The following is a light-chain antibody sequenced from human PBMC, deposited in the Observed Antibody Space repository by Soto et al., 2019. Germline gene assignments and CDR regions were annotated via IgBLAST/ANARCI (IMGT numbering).Light chain of an antibody. V-gene: IGKV3-11*01. CDR3: QQYNNWPPIT. CDR1: QSVTSY. CDR2: DVS. Sequence: EIVLTQSPATLSLSPGERATLSCRASQSVTSYLAWYQQKPGQAPRLLIYDVSNRASGIPARFSGSGSETDFTLTISSLQSEDFAVYYCQQYNNWPPITFGQGTRLEIK. J-gene: IGKJ5*01.